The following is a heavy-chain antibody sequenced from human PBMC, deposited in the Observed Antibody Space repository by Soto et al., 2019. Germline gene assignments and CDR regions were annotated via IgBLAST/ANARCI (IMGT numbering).Heavy chain of an antibody. Sequence: ASVKVSCKASGYTFTSYAMHWVRQAPGQGLEWMGWINAGNGNTKYSQKFQGRVTITRDTSASTAYMELRSLTSDDTAVYYCARDWRGAEGFDPWGQGTLVTVSS. CDR1: GYTFTSYA. J-gene: IGHJ5*02. CDR2: INAGNGNT. V-gene: IGHV1-3*01. D-gene: IGHD3-3*01. CDR3: ARDWRGAEGFDP.